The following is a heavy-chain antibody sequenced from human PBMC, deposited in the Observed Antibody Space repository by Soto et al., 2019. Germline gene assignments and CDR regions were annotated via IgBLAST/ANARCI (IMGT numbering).Heavy chain of an antibody. J-gene: IGHJ5*02. CDR2: IKNIPEGGTT. CDR1: GFTFRDAW. D-gene: IGHD3-10*01. Sequence: QLVASGGGLVKPGGSLTLSCAASGFTFRDAWVTWVRQAPGKGLEWVGRIKNIPEGGTTDFAAPVKGGFTISRDDSKTTLYLHMNSLKSEDTAVYYWSTDHDGSGSYYIALCTWGQGTRVTVSS. CDR3: STDHDGSGSYYIALCT. V-gene: IGHV3-15*01.